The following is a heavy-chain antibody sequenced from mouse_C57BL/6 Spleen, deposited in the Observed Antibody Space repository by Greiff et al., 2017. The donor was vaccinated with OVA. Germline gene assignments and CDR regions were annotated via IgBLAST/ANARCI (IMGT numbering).Heavy chain of an antibody. CDR2: IRNKANGYTT. Sequence: EVQLLQSGGGLVQPGGSLSLSCAASGFTFTDYYMSWVRQPPGKALEWLGFIRNKANGYTTEYSTSVKARFTISRDNSQSILYLQMNAMRAEDSATYYCARYLAVVGDYEGRGTSPTVTA. V-gene: IGHV7-3*01. D-gene: IGHD1-1*01. J-gene: IGHJ2*03. CDR3: ARYLAVVGDY. CDR1: GFTFTDYY.